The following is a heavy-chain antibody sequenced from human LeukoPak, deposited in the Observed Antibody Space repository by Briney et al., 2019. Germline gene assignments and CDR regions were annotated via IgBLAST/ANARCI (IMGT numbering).Heavy chain of an antibody. D-gene: IGHD2-21*01. V-gene: IGHV4-39*07. Sequence: SETLSPTCTVSGGSISSSSYYWGWIRQPPGKGLEWIGSIYYSGSTYYNPSLKSRVTISVDTSKNQFSLKLSSVTAADTAVYYCARVIPAAAPDAFDIWGQGTMVTVSS. CDR3: ARVIPAAAPDAFDI. J-gene: IGHJ3*02. CDR2: IYYSGST. CDR1: GGSISSSSYY.